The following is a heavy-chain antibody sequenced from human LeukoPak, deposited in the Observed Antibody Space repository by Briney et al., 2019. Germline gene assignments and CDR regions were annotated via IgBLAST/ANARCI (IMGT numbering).Heavy chain of an antibody. CDR3: VKDTWAVVTAILDY. D-gene: IGHD2-21*02. CDR2: IKEDASQI. V-gene: IGHV3-7*01. J-gene: IGHJ4*02. Sequence: GGSLRLSCVASGFTFSASWMSWVRQAPGKGLEWVANIKEDASQIGCIDSVKGRFTISRDNARNSVYLQMDSLRVEDTAVYYCVKDTWAVVTAILDYWGQGTLVTVSS. CDR1: GFTFSASW.